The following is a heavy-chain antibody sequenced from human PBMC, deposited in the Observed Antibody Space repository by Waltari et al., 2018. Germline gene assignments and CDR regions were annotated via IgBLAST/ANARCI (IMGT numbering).Heavy chain of an antibody. J-gene: IGHJ4*02. D-gene: IGHD5-18*01. CDR1: GFTFSSYG. Sequence: QVQLVESGGGVVQPGRSLRLSCAASGFTFSSYGMHWVRQAPGKGREWVAVISYDGSNKYYADSVKGRFTISRDNSKNTLYLQMNSLRAEDTAVYYCAKDCGDTDKGAGSVDYWGQGTLVTVSS. CDR2: ISYDGSNK. CDR3: AKDCGDTDKGAGSVDY. V-gene: IGHV3-30*18.